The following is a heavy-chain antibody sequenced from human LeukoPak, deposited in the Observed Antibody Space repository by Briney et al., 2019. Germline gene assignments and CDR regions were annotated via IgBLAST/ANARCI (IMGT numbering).Heavy chain of an antibody. CDR3: ARRGNSRAFGI. CDR2: ISSSGSTI. V-gene: IGHV3-48*04. D-gene: IGHD3-10*01. Sequence: PGGSLRLSCAASGFTFSSYTMNWVRQAPGKGLEWVSNISSSGSTIYYADSVKGRFTISRDNAKNSLYLQMNGLRAEDTAVYYCARRGNSRAFGIWGQGTMVTVSS. J-gene: IGHJ3*02. CDR1: GFTFSSYT.